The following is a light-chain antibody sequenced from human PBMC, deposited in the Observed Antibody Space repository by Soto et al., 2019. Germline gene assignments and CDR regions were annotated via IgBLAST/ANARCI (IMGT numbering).Light chain of an antibody. CDR3: QQRSNWPPIT. V-gene: IGKV3-11*01. Sequence: EIVLTQSPAPLSLSPGERATLSCRASQSVSSYLAWYQQKHGQAPRLLIYAASNRATGIPARFSGSGSGTDFTLTTSSLEPEHFAVYYCQQRSNWPPITFGQGTRLEIK. CDR1: QSVSSY. CDR2: AAS. J-gene: IGKJ5*01.